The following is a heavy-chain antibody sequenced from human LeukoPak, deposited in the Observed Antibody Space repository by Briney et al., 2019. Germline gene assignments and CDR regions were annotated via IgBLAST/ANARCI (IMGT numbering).Heavy chain of an antibody. Sequence: NPGGSLRLSCAGSGFTFSSYDMHWVRQATGKGLEWIAGITTVGDTYYQDSVKGRFTISRENARNSLSLQMNSLRAGDTAVYYCARLSRRGYCSGDSCYSSYGMDVWGQGTTVTVSS. J-gene: IGHJ6*02. D-gene: IGHD2-15*01. CDR2: ITTVGDT. CDR1: GFTFSSYD. CDR3: ARLSRRGYCSGDSCYSSYGMDV. V-gene: IGHV3-13*01.